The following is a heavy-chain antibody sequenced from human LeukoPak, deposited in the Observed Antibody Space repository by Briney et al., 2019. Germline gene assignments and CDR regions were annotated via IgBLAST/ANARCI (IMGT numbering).Heavy chain of an antibody. V-gene: IGHV3-33*01. J-gene: IGHJ4*02. Sequence: GGSLRLSCAASRFTFKNYGMHWVRQAPGKGLEWVAVIYYDGSKEYYADSVKGRFTISRDNSRNTVHLEMSSLRVEDTAVYHCARSLGETTFDYWGQGTLVTVSP. CDR1: RFTFKNYG. D-gene: IGHD3-16*01. CDR2: IYYDGSKE. CDR3: ARSLGETTFDY.